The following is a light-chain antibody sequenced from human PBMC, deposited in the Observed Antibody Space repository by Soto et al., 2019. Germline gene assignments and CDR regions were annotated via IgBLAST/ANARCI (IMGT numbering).Light chain of an antibody. J-gene: IGLJ2*01. CDR1: NSDVGTYNY. CDR2: DVT. CDR3: CSYAGSSSFRVL. Sequence: QSALTQPRSVSGSPGQSVTISCTGTNSDVGTYNYVSWYQQHPDKAPKLIIYDVTKRPSGVPDRFSGSKSGNTASLIISGLQAADEAEYYCCCCSYAGSSSFRVLFGGGTKVTVL. V-gene: IGLV2-11*01.